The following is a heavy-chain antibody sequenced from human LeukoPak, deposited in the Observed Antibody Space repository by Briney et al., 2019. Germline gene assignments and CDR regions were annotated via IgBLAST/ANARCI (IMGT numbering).Heavy chain of an antibody. V-gene: IGHV1-18*04. CDR3: ARDNYGSGSNFDY. CDR2: ISVYNGNT. Sequence: GASVKVSCKVYGYTFTGYYIHWVRQAPGQGLEWMGWISVYNGNTNYAQKLQGRVTMTTDASTSTAYMELRSLRSDDTAVYYCARDNYGSGSNFDYWGQGTLVTVSS. D-gene: IGHD3-10*01. J-gene: IGHJ4*02. CDR1: GYTFTGYY.